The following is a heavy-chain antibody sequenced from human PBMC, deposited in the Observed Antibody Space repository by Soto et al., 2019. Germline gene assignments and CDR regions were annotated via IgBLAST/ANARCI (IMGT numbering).Heavy chain of an antibody. V-gene: IGHV4-38-2*01. CDR3: ARGKGTGYNGLNYHYYGMDV. CDR1: GYSISSGYY. CDR2: IYHSGST. Sequence: SETLSLTCAVSGYSISSGYYWGWIRQPPGKGLEWIGSIYHSGSTYYNPSLKSRVTISVDTSKNQFSLKLSSVTAADTAVYYCARGKGTGYNGLNYHYYGMDVWGQGTTVTVSS. D-gene: IGHD5-12*01. J-gene: IGHJ6*02.